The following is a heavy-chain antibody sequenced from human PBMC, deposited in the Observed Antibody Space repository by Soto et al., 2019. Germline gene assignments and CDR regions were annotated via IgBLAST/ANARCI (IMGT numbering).Heavy chain of an antibody. CDR3: IKGRGGSYGRYYFDY. V-gene: IGHV3-9*01. CDR1: GFTFDDYA. CDR2: ISWNSGNI. D-gene: IGHD1-26*01. J-gene: IGHJ4*02. Sequence: EVQLVESGGGLVQPGRSLRLSCAASGFTFDDYAMHWVRQAPGKGLVWLSGISWNSGNIGYADSVKGRFTISRDNAKNSLYLQMNSLRPEDTALYYCIKGRGGSYGRYYFDYWGQGTLVTVSS.